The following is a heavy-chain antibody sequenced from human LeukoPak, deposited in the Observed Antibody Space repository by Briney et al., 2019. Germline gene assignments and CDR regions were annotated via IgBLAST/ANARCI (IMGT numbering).Heavy chain of an antibody. V-gene: IGHV1-2*06. Sequence: ASVKVSCKASGYTFTGYYMHWVRQAPGQGLEWMGRINPNSGGTNYAQKFQGRVTMTRDTSISTAYMELSRLRSDDTAVYYCARENDFWSGLNSWGQGTLVTVSS. D-gene: IGHD3-3*01. CDR2: INPNSGGT. CDR3: ARENDFWSGLNS. CDR1: GYTFTGYY. J-gene: IGHJ4*02.